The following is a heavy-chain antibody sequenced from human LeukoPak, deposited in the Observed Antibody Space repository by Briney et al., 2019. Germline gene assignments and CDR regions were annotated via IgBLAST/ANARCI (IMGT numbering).Heavy chain of an antibody. CDR1: GFTFSSYG. CDR3: AKDFDRTTVSPFDI. D-gene: IGHD4-17*01. J-gene: IGHJ3*02. Sequence: PGGSLRLSCAASGFTFSSYGMHWVRQAPGKGLEWVAFIRYDGSNKYYADSVKGRSTISRDNSKNTLYLQMNSLRAEDTAVYYCAKDFDRTTVSPFDIWGQGTMVTVSS. CDR2: IRYDGSNK. V-gene: IGHV3-30*02.